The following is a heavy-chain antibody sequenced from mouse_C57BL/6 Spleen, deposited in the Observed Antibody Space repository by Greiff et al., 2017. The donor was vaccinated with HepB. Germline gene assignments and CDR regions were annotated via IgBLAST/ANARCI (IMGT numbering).Heavy chain of an antibody. CDR2: IDPEDGDT. J-gene: IGHJ4*01. V-gene: IGHV14-1*01. CDR1: GFNIKDYY. CDR3: TTWIFTPAMDY. D-gene: IGHD2-12*01. Sequence: DVKLQESGAELVRPGASVKLSCTASGFNIKDYYMHWVKQRPEQGLEWIGRIDPEDGDTEYAPKFQGKATMTADTSSNTAYLQLSSLTSEDTAVYYCTTWIFTPAMDYWGQGTSVTVSS.